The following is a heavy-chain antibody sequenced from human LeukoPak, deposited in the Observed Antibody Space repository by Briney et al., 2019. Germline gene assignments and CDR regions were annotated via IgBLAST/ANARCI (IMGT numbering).Heavy chain of an antibody. V-gene: IGHV4-34*01. Sequence: PSETLSLTCAVYGGSFSGYYWSWIRQPPGKGLEWIGEINHSGSTNYNPSLKSRVTISVDTSKNQFSLNLTSVTAADTAVYFCARDHPVADWAPDIWGRGTMVTVSS. J-gene: IGHJ3*02. CDR3: ARDHPVADWAPDI. CDR1: GGSFSGYY. CDR2: INHSGST. D-gene: IGHD3-9*01.